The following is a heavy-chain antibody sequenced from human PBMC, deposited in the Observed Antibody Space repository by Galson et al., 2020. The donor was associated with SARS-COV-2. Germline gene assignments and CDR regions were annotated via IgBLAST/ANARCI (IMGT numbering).Heavy chain of an antibody. D-gene: IGHD2-8*01. Sequence: ASVKVSCKVSGYTLTELSMHWVRQAPGKGLEWMGGFDPEDGETIYAQKFQGRVTMTEDTSTDTAYMELSSLRSEDTAVDYCATSTPHCTNGVCYTNWFDPWGQGTLVTVSS. CDR2: FDPEDGET. CDR3: ATSTPHCTNGVCYTNWFDP. CDR1: GYTLTELS. J-gene: IGHJ5*02. V-gene: IGHV1-24*01.